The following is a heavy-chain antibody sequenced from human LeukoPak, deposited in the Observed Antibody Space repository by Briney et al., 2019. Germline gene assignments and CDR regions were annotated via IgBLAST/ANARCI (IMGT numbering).Heavy chain of an antibody. Sequence: GGSLRLSCAASGFTFTSYAMSWVRQAPGKGLEWVSAISTSGGTTYHADSVEGRFTISRDNPKNTLYLQMNSLRAEDTAIYYCAKRRSTVSTLDSWGQGTLVTVSS. CDR2: ISTSGGTT. J-gene: IGHJ4*02. V-gene: IGHV3-23*01. D-gene: IGHD4-17*01. CDR3: AKRRSTVSTLDS. CDR1: GFTFTSYA.